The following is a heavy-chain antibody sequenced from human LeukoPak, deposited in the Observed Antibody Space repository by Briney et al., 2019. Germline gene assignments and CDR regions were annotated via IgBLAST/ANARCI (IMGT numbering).Heavy chain of an antibody. Sequence: SETLSLTCTVSGGSISSYYWSWIRQPPGKGQEWIGYIYYSGSTNYNPSLKSRVTISVDTSKNQFSLKLSSVTAADTAVYYCARGGIVLGNRYFDLWGRGTLVTVSS. D-gene: IGHD2-8*02. CDR1: GGSISSYY. CDR2: IYYSGST. J-gene: IGHJ2*01. CDR3: ARGGIVLGNRYFDL. V-gene: IGHV4-59*01.